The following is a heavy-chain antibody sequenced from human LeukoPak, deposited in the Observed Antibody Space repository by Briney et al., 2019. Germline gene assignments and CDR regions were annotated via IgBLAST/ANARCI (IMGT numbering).Heavy chain of an antibody. Sequence: GGSLRLSCAASGFTVSSNYMSWVRQAPGKGLEWVSVIYSGGSTYYADSVKGRFTISRDNSKNTLYLQMNSLRAEDTAVYYCARGLTHYDFWSGYFGDYYYYMDVWGKGTTVTVSS. CDR3: ARGLTHYDFWSGYFGDYYYYMDV. CDR1: GFTVSSNY. CDR2: IYSGGST. D-gene: IGHD3-3*01. V-gene: IGHV3-53*01. J-gene: IGHJ6*03.